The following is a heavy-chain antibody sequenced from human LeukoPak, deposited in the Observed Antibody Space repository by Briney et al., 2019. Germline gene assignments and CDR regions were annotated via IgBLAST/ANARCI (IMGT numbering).Heavy chain of an antibody. Sequence: SGGSLRLSCAVSGISLSNYGMSWVRQAPGKGLEWVAGISGSGGSTNYADSVKGRFTISRDNPKNTLYLQMNRLRAEDTAVYFCAKRGVVIRVILVGFHKEAYYFDSWGQGAPVTVSS. CDR2: ISGSGGST. D-gene: IGHD3-22*01. V-gene: IGHV3-23*01. CDR1: GISLSNYG. J-gene: IGHJ4*02. CDR3: AKRGVVIRVILVGFHKEAYYFDS.